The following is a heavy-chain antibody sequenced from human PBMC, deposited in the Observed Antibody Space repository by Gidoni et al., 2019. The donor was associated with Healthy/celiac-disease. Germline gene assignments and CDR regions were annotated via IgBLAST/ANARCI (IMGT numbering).Heavy chain of an antibody. CDR1: GYTFTSYD. CDR3: ARGRVGASRFDY. D-gene: IGHD1-26*01. CDR2: MNPNSGNT. J-gene: IGHJ4*02. V-gene: IGHV1-8*01. Sequence: QVQLVQSGAEVKKPGASVQVSCKASGYTFTSYDINWVRQATGKGLEWMGWMNPNSGNTGYAQKFQGRVTMTRNTSISTAYMELSSLRAEDTSLYYCARGRVGASRFDYWGQGTLVTVSS.